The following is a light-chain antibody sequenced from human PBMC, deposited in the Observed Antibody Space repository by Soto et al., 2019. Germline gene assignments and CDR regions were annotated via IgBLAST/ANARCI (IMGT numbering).Light chain of an antibody. CDR1: QSFRGL. V-gene: IGKV3-20*01. CDR2: DAY. CDR3: QQYGSSPLT. Sequence: EVVLTQSPVTLSLSPGERATLSCRASQSFRGLLAWYQQEPGQAPRLLIYDAYNRATGIPARFSGSGSGTDFTLTISRLEPEDFAVYYCQQYGSSPLTFGGGTKVDIK. J-gene: IGKJ4*01.